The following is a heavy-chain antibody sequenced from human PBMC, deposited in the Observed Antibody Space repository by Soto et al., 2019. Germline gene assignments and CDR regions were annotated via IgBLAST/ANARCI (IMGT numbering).Heavy chain of an antibody. CDR3: RSVAVARTGDLNFDY. J-gene: IGHJ4*02. V-gene: IGHV1-2*02. CDR1: GYTYTGYY. CDR2: INPKSGGT. D-gene: IGHD6-19*01. Sequence: VELRSKASGYTYTGYYIHCVRQAPRQGLDWMGWINPKSGGTNYAQKFQWRVTITRDTSISTAYMELRRLRSDDTAVSFCRSVAVARTGDLNFDYLGQGTPVTVS.